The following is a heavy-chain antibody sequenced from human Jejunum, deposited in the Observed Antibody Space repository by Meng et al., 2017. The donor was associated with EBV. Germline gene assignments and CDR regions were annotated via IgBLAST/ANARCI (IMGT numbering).Heavy chain of an antibody. CDR3: ARKAVPGTFARPKFDY. CDR2: IIHSGST. J-gene: IGHJ4*02. V-gene: IGHV4-34*12. CDR1: GGSFNYYY. D-gene: IGHD6-19*01. Sequence: QGHLQTWGAGLLKPSETLSLTCAVYGGSFNYYYWTWIRQPPGKGLEWIGEIIHSGSTNYDPSLKSRVTISVDRSKNQFSLKLTSVTAADTAVYYCARKAVPGTFARPKFDYWGQGTLVTVSS.